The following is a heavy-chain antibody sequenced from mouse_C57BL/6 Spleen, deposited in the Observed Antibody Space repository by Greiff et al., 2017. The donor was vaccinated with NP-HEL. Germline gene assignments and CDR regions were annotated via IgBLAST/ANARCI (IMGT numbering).Heavy chain of an antibody. V-gene: IGHV1-69*01. CDR2: IDPSDSYT. CDR3: ATGLYFDY. CDR1: GYTFTSYW. D-gene: IGHD4-1*01. Sequence: QVHVKQPGAELVMPGASVKLSCKASGYTFTSYWMHWVKQRPGQGLEWIGEIDPSDSYTNYNQKFKGKSTLTVDKSSSTAYMQLSSLTSEDSAVYYCATGLYFDYWGQGTTLTVSS. J-gene: IGHJ2*01.